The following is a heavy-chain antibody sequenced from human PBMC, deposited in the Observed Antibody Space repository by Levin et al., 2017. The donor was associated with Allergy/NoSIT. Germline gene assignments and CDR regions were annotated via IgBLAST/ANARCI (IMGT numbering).Heavy chain of an antibody. J-gene: IGHJ4*02. Sequence: QSGGSLRLSCAASGFTFSTYSMNWVRQAPGKGLEWVSYISSSSGTIYYADSVKGRFTISRDNAKNSLYLQMNSLRAEDTAVYYCARVGYSYGYALLDYWGQGTLVTVSS. CDR2: ISSSSGTI. CDR3: ARVGYSYGYALLDY. V-gene: IGHV3-48*01. D-gene: IGHD5-18*01. CDR1: GFTFSTYS.